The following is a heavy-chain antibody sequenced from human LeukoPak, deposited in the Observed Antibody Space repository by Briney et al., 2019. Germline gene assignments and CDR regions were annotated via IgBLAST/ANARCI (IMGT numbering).Heavy chain of an antibody. V-gene: IGHV4-38-2*01. D-gene: IGHD2/OR15-2a*01. CDR2: IYHSGST. Sequence: SETLSLTCAVSGYSISSGYYWGWIRQPPGKGLEWIGSIYHSGSTYYNPSLKGRVTISVDTSKKQFSLKLSSVTAADTAVYYCARCNADAFDIWGQGTMVTVSS. CDR3: ARCNADAFDI. J-gene: IGHJ3*02. CDR1: GYSISSGYY.